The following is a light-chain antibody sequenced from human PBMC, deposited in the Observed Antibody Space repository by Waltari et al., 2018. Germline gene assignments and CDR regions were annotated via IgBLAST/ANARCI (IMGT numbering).Light chain of an antibody. V-gene: IGKV1-12*01. Sequence: QSPSSVSASVGDRVTITCRASQGINNNIAWYQQKPGKAPSLLIYGASSLRTGVPSRFRDSGSGTEFTLTISSLQPEDFATYYCQQINSFPITFGQGTRLEIK. CDR2: GAS. J-gene: IGKJ5*01. CDR3: QQINSFPIT. CDR1: QGINNN.